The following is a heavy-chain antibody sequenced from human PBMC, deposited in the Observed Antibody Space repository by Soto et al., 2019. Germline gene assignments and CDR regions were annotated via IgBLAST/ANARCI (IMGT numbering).Heavy chain of an antibody. CDR1: GFTFSSYG. V-gene: IGHV3-33*01. CDR2: IWYDGSNK. J-gene: IGHJ3*02. D-gene: IGHD3-10*01. CDR3: ARKGLLWFGEGPNAFDI. Sequence: GGSLRLSCAASGFTFSSYGMHWVRQAPGKGLEWVAVIWYDGSNKYYADSVKGRFTISRDNSKNTLYLQMNSLRAEDTAVYYCARKGLLWFGEGPNAFDIWGQGTMVTVSS.